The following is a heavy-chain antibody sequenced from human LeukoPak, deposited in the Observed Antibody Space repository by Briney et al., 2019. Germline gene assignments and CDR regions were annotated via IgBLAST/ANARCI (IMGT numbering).Heavy chain of an antibody. J-gene: IGHJ4*02. CDR1: GGSISSSSYY. CDR3: ARQQGEEAHFDY. V-gene: IGHV4-39*01. Sequence: PSETLSLTCTVSGGSISSSSYYWGWIRQPPGKGLEWIGSIYYSGSTYYNPSLKSRVTISVDTSKNQFSLKLSSVTAADTPVYYCARQQGEEAHFDYWGQGTLVTVSS. CDR2: IYYSGST. D-gene: IGHD3-10*01.